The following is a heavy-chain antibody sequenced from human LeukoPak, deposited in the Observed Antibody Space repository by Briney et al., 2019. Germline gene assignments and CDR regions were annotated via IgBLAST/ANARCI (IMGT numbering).Heavy chain of an antibody. Sequence: LSQTLSLTCAISGDSVSSISVAWNWIRQSPSRGLGWLGRTYYRSKWYYEYAVSVKGRININPDPSKNQFSLQLNSATPEDTAVYYCALARSEYHYGMDVWGQGTTVTVSS. CDR1: GDSVSSISVA. CDR2: TYYRSKWYY. V-gene: IGHV6-1*01. CDR3: ALARSEYHYGMDV. J-gene: IGHJ6*02.